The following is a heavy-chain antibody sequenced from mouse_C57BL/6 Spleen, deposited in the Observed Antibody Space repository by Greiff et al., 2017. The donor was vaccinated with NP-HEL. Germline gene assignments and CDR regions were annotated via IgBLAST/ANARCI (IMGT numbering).Heavy chain of an antibody. CDR1: GYAFSSYW. Sequence: QVQLQQSGAELVKPGASVKISCKASGYAFSSYWMNWVKQRPGKGLEWIGQIYPGDGDTNYNGKFKGKATLTADKSSSTAYMQLSSRPSEDSAEYICAGLENGRYYDVWSRGPTVTVSS. CDR2: IYPGDGDT. D-gene: IGHD1-2*01. V-gene: IGHV1-80*01. CDR3: AGLENGRYYDV. J-gene: IGHJ1*03.